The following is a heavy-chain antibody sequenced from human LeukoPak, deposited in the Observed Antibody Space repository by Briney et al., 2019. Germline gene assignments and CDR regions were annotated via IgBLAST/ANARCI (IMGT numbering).Heavy chain of an antibody. CDR2: IYYSGST. Sequence: PSETLSLTCTVSGGSISSSSYYWGWIRQPPGKGLEWIGSIYYSGSTYYNPSLKSRVTISVDTSKNQFSLKLSSVTAADTAVYYCARASEYYYGSGSYLGMDVWGQGTTVTVSS. V-gene: IGHV4-39*07. D-gene: IGHD3-10*01. J-gene: IGHJ6*02. CDR1: GGSISSSSYY. CDR3: ARASEYYYGSGSYLGMDV.